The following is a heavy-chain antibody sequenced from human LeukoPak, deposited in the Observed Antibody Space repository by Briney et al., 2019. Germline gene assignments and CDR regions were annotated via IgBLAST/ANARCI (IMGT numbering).Heavy chain of an antibody. V-gene: IGHV1-2*02. Sequence: ASVKVSCKASGYTFTGYYMHWVRQAPGQGLEWMGWINPNSGGTNYAQKFQGRVTMTRDTSISKAYMEPSRLRSDDTAVYYCAREGLVVVTAIDYWGQGTLVTVSS. CDR2: INPNSGGT. J-gene: IGHJ4*02. D-gene: IGHD2-21*02. CDR1: GYTFTGYY. CDR3: AREGLVVVTAIDY.